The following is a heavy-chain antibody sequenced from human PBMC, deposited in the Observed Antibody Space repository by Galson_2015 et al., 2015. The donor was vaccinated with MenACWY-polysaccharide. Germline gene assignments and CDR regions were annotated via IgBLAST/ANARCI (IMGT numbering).Heavy chain of an antibody. J-gene: IGHJ4*02. CDR1: VYSIRSGYF. Sequence: LSLTCAVSVYSIRSGYFWGWIRQPPGKGLEWIASIFHSGTTYYNPSLKSRGPISVDTSKNQFSLKLSSETAADTAVYYCARVEKYSGSFYILYWGQGTLVTVSS. CDR2: IFHSGTT. D-gene: IGHD1-26*01. V-gene: IGHV4-38-2*01. CDR3: ARVEKYSGSFYILY.